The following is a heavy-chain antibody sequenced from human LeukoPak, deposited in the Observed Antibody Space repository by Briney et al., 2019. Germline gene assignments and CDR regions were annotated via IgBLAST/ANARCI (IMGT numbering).Heavy chain of an antibody. D-gene: IGHD2-2*01. CDR2: IGYSGS. CDR1: GFIFSAYA. V-gene: IGHV3-23*01. CDR3: VKGLQLLHY. J-gene: IGHJ4*02. Sequence: PGGSLRLSCAASGFIFSAYAMTWVRQAPGKGPEWVSTIGYSGSYYADSVKGRFSISRDDSKNTLYLQMNSLRADDTAVYYCVKGLQLLHYWGQGTLVTVSS.